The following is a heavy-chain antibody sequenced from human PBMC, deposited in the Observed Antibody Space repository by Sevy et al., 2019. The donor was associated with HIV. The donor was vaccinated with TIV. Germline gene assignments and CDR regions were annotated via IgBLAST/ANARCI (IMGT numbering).Heavy chain of an antibody. CDR1: GGSISSHY. CDR2: IDTSGGT. D-gene: IGHD3-3*01. Sequence: SETLSLTCSVSGGSISSHYWSWIRQPAGEGLEWIGRIDTSGGTNYNPSLKTRVTLSIDTSMNQLSLRLRSVTAADTAVYYCARYNFWSGHYDYFDYWGPGALVTVSS. J-gene: IGHJ4*02. V-gene: IGHV4-4*07. CDR3: ARYNFWSGHYDYFDY.